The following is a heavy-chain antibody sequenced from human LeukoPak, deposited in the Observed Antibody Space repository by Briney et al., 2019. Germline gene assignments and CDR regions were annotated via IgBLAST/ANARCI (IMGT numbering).Heavy chain of an antibody. Sequence: SETLSLTCTVSGGSISSYYWSWIRQPPGKGLEWIGSIYYSGSTYYNPSLKSRVTISVDTSKNQFSLKLSSVTAADTAVYYCARDLGSYYDSSGYPFDPWGQGTLVTVSS. CDR2: IYYSGST. CDR1: GGSISSYY. D-gene: IGHD3-22*01. V-gene: IGHV4-39*07. CDR3: ARDLGSYYDSSGYPFDP. J-gene: IGHJ5*02.